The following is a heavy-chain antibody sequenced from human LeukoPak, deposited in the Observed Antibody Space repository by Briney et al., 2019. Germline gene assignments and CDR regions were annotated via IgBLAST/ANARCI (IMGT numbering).Heavy chain of an antibody. CDR1: GFTFSSYG. CDR2: ISYDGSNK. V-gene: IGHV3-30*18. CDR3: AKDLLLLWFGGNYYYYYGMDV. J-gene: IGHJ6*04. Sequence: AGACLRLACAASGFTFSSYGMDAVRQAPGKGLEWVAVISYDGSNKYYADSVKGRFTISRDNSKNTLYLQMNSLRAEDTAVYYCAKDLLLLWFGGNYYYYYGMDVWGKGTTVTVSS. D-gene: IGHD3-10*01.